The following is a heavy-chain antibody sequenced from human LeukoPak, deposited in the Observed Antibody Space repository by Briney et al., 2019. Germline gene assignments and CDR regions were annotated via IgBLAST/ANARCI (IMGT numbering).Heavy chain of an antibody. V-gene: IGHV3-7*01. J-gene: IGHJ4*02. CDR2: IKPDGSET. D-gene: IGHD3-10*01. Sequence: GGSLRLSCVASGFPFKGYWMTWVRQSPGEGLDWVANIKPDGSETNYLDSVKGRFTISRDKARDSLFLEMNNLRVDDTAVYYCARDGGELWPLDEWGQGILVTVSS. CDR1: GFPFKGYW. CDR3: ARDGGELWPLDE.